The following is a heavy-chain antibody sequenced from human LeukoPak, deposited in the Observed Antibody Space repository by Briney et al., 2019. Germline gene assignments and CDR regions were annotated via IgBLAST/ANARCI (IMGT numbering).Heavy chain of an antibody. V-gene: IGHV3-11*01. CDR1: GFTFTNYY. Sequence: GGSLRLSCAASGFTFTNYYMSWIRQTPGKGLEWIAHISSSGGTIYYADSVKGRFTISRDNSKNTLYLQMNSLRAEDTAVYYCAREVGANSWFDPWGQGTLVTASS. D-gene: IGHD1-26*01. CDR3: AREVGANSWFDP. CDR2: ISSSGGTI. J-gene: IGHJ5*02.